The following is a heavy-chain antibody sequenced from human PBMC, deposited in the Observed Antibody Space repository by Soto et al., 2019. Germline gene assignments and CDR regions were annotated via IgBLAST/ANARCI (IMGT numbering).Heavy chain of an antibody. CDR1: GFTFDDYG. CDR3: ATIRRSSSWPDY. Sequence: AGGSLRLSCAASGFTFDDYGMSWVRQAPGKGLEWVSGINWNGGSTGYADSVKGRFTISRDNAKNSLYLQMNSLRAEDTAVYYCATIRRSSSWPDYWGQGTRVTVSS. CDR2: INWNGGST. D-gene: IGHD6-13*01. V-gene: IGHV3-20*04. J-gene: IGHJ4*02.